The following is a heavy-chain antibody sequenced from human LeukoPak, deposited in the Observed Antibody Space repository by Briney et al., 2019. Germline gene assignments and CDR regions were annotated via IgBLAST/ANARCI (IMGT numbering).Heavy chain of an antibody. V-gene: IGHV1-46*01. D-gene: IGHD3-3*01. Sequence: ASVKLSCKALGYTFTGYWMHWVRQAPGQGPEWMGVISPSGGSTIYAQKFKGRVTLTRDMSTSTDYLELSSLRSEDTAVYYCARVGGVDYSHYYYYYYMDVWGKGTTVTVSS. J-gene: IGHJ6*03. CDR2: ISPSGGST. CDR1: GYTFTGYW. CDR3: ARVGGVDYSHYYYYYYMDV.